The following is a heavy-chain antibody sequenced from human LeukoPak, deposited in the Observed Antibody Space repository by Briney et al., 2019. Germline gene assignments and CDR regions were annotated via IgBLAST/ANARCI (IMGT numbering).Heavy chain of an antibody. CDR3: ARLQLELRRPHMDV. CDR2: IIPIFGTA. D-gene: IGHD1-7*01. V-gene: IGHV1-69*05. CDR1: GGTFSSYA. J-gene: IGHJ6*03. Sequence: SVKVSCKASGGTFSSYAISWVRQAPGQGLEWMGGIIPIFGTANYVQKFQGRVTITTDESTSTAYMELSSLRSEDTAVYYCARLQLELRRPHMDVWGKGTTVAVSS.